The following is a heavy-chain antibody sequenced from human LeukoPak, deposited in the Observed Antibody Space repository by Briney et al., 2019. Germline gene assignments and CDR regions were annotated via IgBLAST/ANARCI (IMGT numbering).Heavy chain of an antibody. D-gene: IGHD3-16*01. CDR3: ARDVGFMVGY. CDR2: ISSGSTYI. J-gene: IGHJ4*02. Sequence: GGSLRLSCAASEFTFSSYFMNWVRQALGEGLEWVSSISSGSTYIYYADSVKGRFTISRDNAKNSLYLQMNSLRAEDTAVYYCARDVGFMVGYWGQGTLVTVSS. CDR1: EFTFSSYF. V-gene: IGHV3-21*01.